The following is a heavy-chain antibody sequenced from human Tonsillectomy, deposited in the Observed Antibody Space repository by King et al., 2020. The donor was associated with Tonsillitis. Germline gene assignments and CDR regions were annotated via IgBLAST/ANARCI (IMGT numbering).Heavy chain of an antibody. D-gene: IGHD3-16*01. J-gene: IGHJ6*02. CDR1: GYTFTTYD. Sequence: QVQLVESGAEVKKPGASVKVSCKASGYTFTTYDINWVRQATGQGLEWMGWMKPNNGNTGYAQKFQGRVTMTRDTSINTAYMELSNLRSEDTAVYYCAREGESTYYYAMDVWAKGPRSPSP. CDR3: AREGESTYYYAMDV. CDR2: MKPNNGNT. V-gene: IGHV1-8*01.